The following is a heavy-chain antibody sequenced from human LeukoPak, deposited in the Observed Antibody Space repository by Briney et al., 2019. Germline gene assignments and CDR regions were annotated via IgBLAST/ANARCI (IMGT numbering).Heavy chain of an antibody. D-gene: IGHD3-22*01. CDR3: AIAYYYYDSSGYYRSPGHFDY. Sequence: SETLSLTCAVYGGSFSGYYWSWIRQPPGKGLEWIGEINHSGSTNHNPSLKSRVTISVDTSKNQFSLKLSSVTAADTAVYYCAIAYYYYDSSGYYRSPGHFDYWGQGTLVTVSS. CDR1: GGSFSGYY. CDR2: INHSGST. V-gene: IGHV4-34*01. J-gene: IGHJ4*02.